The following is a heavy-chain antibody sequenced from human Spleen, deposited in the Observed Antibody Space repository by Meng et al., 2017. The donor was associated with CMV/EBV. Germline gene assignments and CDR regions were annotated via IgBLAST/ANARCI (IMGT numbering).Heavy chain of an antibody. Sequence: VQLMESRPRLVTPPQTPSLTFTVSGGSISSGDYYCSWIRQPPGKGLEWIWYIYYSGSTYYNPSLTSRVTISVDTSKNQFSLKLSSVTAADTAVYYCARLSMAELDYWGQGTLVTVSS. J-gene: IGHJ4*02. CDR1: GGSISSGDYY. CDR2: IYYSGST. D-gene: IGHD6-6*01. V-gene: IGHV4-30-4*08. CDR3: ARLSMAELDY.